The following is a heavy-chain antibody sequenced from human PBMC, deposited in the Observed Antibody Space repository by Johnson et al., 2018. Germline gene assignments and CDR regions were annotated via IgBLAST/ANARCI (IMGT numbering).Heavy chain of an antibody. CDR1: GFSFSSYW. CDR3: ARQGAAVLDAFES. D-gene: IGHD6-13*01. CDR2: IKQDGREK. Sequence: VQLVQSGGGLVQPGGSLRLSCAGAGFSFSSYWMSWVRQAPGKGLEWVANIKQDGREKYYLDAVKGRFTIFRDNAKKSVTLQISSLRVEDTAIYYCARQGAAVLDAFESWGQGTMVTVSS. J-gene: IGHJ3*01. V-gene: IGHV3-7*01.